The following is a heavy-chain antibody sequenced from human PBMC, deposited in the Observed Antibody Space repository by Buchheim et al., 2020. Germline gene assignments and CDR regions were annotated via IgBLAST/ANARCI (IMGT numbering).Heavy chain of an antibody. CDR1: GDSINSGSHY. CDR2: LHSSEST. CDR3: ARHMWGRKLRTNRDYFDY. J-gene: IGHJ4*02. D-gene: IGHD1/OR15-1a*01. Sequence: QVQLQESGPGLVKPSETLSLTCTVSGDSINSGSHYWAWIRQSPGMGLEWIGSLHSSESTDYNLSLKSRVSTSIDTSKNQFSLTLNSVTAADTTVYYCARHMWGRKLRTNRDYFDYWGQGIL. V-gene: IGHV4-39*01.